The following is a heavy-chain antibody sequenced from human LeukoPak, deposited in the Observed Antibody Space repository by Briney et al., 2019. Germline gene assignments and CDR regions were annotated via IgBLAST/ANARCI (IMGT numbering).Heavy chain of an antibody. CDR2: ISSNGGST. J-gene: IGHJ4*02. Sequence: GGSLRLSCSASGFTFSSYAMHWVRQAPGKGLEYVSAISSNGGSTYYADSVKGRFTTSRDNSKNTLYLQMSSLRAEDTAVYYCVIPPIVRGVITFDYWGQGTLVTVSS. CDR1: GFTFSSYA. D-gene: IGHD3-10*01. CDR3: VIPPIVRGVITFDY. V-gene: IGHV3-64D*06.